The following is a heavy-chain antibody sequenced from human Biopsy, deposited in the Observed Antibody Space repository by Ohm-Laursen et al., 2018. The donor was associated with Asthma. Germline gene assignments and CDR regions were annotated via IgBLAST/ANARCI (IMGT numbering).Heavy chain of an antibody. J-gene: IGHJ6*02. Sequence: ASVKGSCKTSGHTFNSAGITWVRQAPGQGLEWMGWISVYNGNTKVAQKLQDRVTMITDTSTSTAYMELRSLRSDDTAVYFCARAVDYSHYYGIDVWGQGTTVTVS. CDR2: ISVYNGNT. D-gene: IGHD3-10*01. CDR3: ARAVDYSHYYGIDV. CDR1: GHTFNSAG. V-gene: IGHV1-18*01.